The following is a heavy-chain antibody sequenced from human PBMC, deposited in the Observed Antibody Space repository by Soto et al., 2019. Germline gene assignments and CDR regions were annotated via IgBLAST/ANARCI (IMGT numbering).Heavy chain of an antibody. Sequence: PSETLSLTCSVSGGSISSSFWSWIRQPPGKELEWIGYISYSGSTTYNPSLKSRITLSVDTSKNQFSLRVASVTAADTAVYYCARGHRAMEYYYYYGMDVWGQGXTVTVYS. CDR2: ISYSGST. V-gene: IGHV4-59*01. J-gene: IGHJ6*02. CDR1: GGSISSSF. D-gene: IGHD5-18*01. CDR3: ARGHRAMEYYYYYGMDV.